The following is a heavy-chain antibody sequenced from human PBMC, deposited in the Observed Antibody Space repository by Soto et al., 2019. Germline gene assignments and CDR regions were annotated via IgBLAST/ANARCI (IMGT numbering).Heavy chain of an antibody. CDR1: GGSINSGDYS. J-gene: IGHJ6*02. D-gene: IGHD6-19*01. Sequence: SETLSLTCTVSGGSINSGDYSWTWIRHPPGKGLEWIGYIYHTGTTYYNMSLKSRVTISVDRSKNQFSLKLSSVTAEDTAVYYCARAFAVAGFYGMDVWGQGTTVTVSS. V-gene: IGHV4-30-2*01. CDR3: ARAFAVAGFYGMDV. CDR2: IYHTGTT.